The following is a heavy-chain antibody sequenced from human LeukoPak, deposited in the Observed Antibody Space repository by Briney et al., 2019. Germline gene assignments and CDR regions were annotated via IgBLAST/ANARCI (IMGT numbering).Heavy chain of an antibody. CDR3: AREYYDILTGYRYLDY. D-gene: IGHD3-9*01. CDR1: GVSISSGGYY. J-gene: IGHJ4*02. Sequence: MSSETLSLTCTVSGVSISSGGYYWSWIRQPPGKGLEWIGSIYYSGSTYYNPSLKSRVTISVDTSKNQFSLKLSSVTAADTAVYYCAREYYDILTGYRYLDYWGQGTLVTVSS. CDR2: IYYSGST. V-gene: IGHV4-39*07.